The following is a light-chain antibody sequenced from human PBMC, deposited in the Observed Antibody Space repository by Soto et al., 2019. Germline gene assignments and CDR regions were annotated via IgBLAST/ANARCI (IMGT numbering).Light chain of an antibody. J-gene: IGKJ5*01. CDR1: QTVSNN. Sequence: DIVMTQSPVTLSVSPGERATLSCRASQTVSNNLAWYQRKPGQAPRLLIYRASTRATGIPARFSGSGSGTEFTLTISSLQSEDSAVYYCQQYTNWPLTLGQGTRLEIK. CDR3: QQYTNWPLT. V-gene: IGKV3-15*01. CDR2: RAS.